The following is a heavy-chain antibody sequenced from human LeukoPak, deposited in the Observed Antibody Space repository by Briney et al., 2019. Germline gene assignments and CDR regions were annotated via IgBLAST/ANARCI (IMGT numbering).Heavy chain of an antibody. CDR2: IIPIFGTA. CDR3: ARDSQGWRWFDP. J-gene: IGHJ5*02. Sequence: SVKVSCKASGGTFSSYAISWVRQAPGQGLEWMGGIIPIFGTANYAQQFQGRVTITTDESTSTAYMELSSLRSEDTAVYYCARDSQGWRWFDPWGQGTLVTVSS. V-gene: IGHV1-69*05. CDR1: GGTFSSYA. D-gene: IGHD6-19*01.